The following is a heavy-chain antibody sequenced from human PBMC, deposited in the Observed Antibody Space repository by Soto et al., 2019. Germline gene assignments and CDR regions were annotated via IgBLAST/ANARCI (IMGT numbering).Heavy chain of an antibody. Sequence: ITEYSVHWVHQAPAKDLEWLSSLSSNGAHPYYGDSVRGRFTISRDNAKNSVDLQMKSLRAEETAVYNCVRGYGDCERFLYWAQGT. CDR2: LSSNGAHP. J-gene: IGHJ4*02. D-gene: IGHD4-17*01. CDR1: ITEYS. CDR3: VRGYGDCERFLY. V-gene: IGHV3-21*01.